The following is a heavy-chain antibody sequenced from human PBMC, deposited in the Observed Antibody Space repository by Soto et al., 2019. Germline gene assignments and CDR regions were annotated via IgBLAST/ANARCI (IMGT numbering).Heavy chain of an antibody. CDR2: ISSSSSDK. CDR1: GFTFTNYN. Sequence: EVQLVEAGGGLVKPGGSLRLCCAASGFTFTNYNMNWGRQAPGKGLEWASFISSSSSDKYDADSVEGRFPICIDHAKNSLYLQMNSLRDEDTAIYYCASDNGRGSSNAYYFDYWGPGTLVPVSS. CDR3: ASDNGRGSSNAYYFDY. V-gene: IGHV3-21*01. J-gene: IGHJ4*02. D-gene: IGHD2-8*01.